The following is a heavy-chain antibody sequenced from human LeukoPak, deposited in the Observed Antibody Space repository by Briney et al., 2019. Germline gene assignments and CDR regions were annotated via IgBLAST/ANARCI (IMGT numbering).Heavy chain of an antibody. Sequence: GGSLRLSCAASGFTFSSYAMSWVRQAPGKGLEWVSAISGSGGSTYYADSVKGRFTISRDNSKNTLYLQMNSLRAEDTAVYYCAKSGILGSCFPRDFDYWGQGTLVTVSS. CDR1: GFTFSSYA. CDR3: AKSGILGSCFPRDFDY. D-gene: IGHD1-26*01. CDR2: ISGSGGST. V-gene: IGHV3-23*01. J-gene: IGHJ4*02.